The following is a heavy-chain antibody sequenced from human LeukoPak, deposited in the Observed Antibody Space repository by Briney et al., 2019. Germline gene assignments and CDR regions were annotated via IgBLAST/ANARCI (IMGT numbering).Heavy chain of an antibody. D-gene: IGHD3-22*01. V-gene: IGHV3-23*01. J-gene: IGHJ4*02. CDR1: GFTFSSYA. Sequence: GGSLRLSCAASGFTFSSYAMSWVRQASGKGLEWVSGISGSGDNTYYADSVKGRFTISRDNSKNTLYVQVNSLGTEDTAAYYCAKGSYYDSSGSFYFDYWGQGTLVTVSS. CDR3: AKGSYYDSSGSFYFDY. CDR2: ISGSGDNT.